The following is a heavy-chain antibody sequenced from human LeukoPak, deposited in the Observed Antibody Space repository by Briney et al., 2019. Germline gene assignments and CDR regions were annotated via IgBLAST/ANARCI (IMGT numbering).Heavy chain of an antibody. CDR2: IFGSGGSP. D-gene: IGHD5-18*01. V-gene: IGHV3-23*01. CDR1: GFTFGSHA. CDR3: GKTTVGYSSGQKPAWPVDF. Sequence: GGSLRLSCEASGFTFGSHAMYWVRQAPGKGLEWVAGIFGSGGSPHYADSVKGRFTISRDNPRNTVYLQINSLRDDDTAVYYCGKTTVGYSSGQKPAWPVDFWGQGTLVTVSS. J-gene: IGHJ4*02.